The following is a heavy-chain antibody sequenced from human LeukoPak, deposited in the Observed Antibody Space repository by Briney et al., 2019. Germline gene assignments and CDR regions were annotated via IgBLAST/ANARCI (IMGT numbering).Heavy chain of an antibody. CDR3: ARAPIRGYSGYGAY. CDR2: INPNSGGT. V-gene: IGHV1-2*02. D-gene: IGHD5-12*01. Sequence: GASVKVSCKASGYTFTGYYMHWVRQAPGQGLEWMGWINPNSGGTNYAQKFQGRVTMTRDTSISTAYMELSRLRSDDTAVYYCARAPIRGYSGYGAYWGQGTLVTVSS. CDR1: GYTFTGYY. J-gene: IGHJ4*02.